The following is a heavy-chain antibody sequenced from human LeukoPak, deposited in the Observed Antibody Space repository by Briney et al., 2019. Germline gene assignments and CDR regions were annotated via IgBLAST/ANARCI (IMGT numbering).Heavy chain of an antibody. Sequence: GGSLRLSCAASGFTFSSYAMSWVRQAPGKGLEWVSAMSGSGGSTYYADSVKGRFTISRDNSKNTLYPQLNSLRAEDTAVYYCAKDLVGANYYWGQGTLVTVSS. V-gene: IGHV3-23*01. J-gene: IGHJ4*02. CDR1: GFTFSSYA. CDR2: MSGSGGST. CDR3: AKDLVGANYY. D-gene: IGHD1-26*01.